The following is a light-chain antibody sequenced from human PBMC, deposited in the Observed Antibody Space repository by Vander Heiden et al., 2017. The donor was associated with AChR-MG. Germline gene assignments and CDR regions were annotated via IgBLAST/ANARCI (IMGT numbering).Light chain of an antibody. CDR3: QKYNSAPFT. J-gene: IGKJ3*01. V-gene: IGKV1-27*01. CDR2: GAS. CDR1: QGISNY. Sequence: DIQMTPSPSSLSAFVGDRVTITCRASQGISNYLAWYQQKPGEVPKLLIHGASTLQAGVPSRCSGGGSGTDFTLTISSLQPEDVATYYCQKYNSAPFTFGPGTKVDIK.